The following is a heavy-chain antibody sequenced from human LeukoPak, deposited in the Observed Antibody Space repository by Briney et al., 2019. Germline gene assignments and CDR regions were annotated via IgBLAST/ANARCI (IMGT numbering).Heavy chain of an antibody. D-gene: IGHD6-19*01. J-gene: IGHJ3*02. Sequence: SQTLSLTCAISGDSVSSKSASWNWIRQSPSRGLEWLGRTYSRSKWFNDYAVSVKSRITINPDTSKNQFSLHLKSVTPEDTAVYYCAREVAGTWAFDIWGQGTRVTVSS. CDR2: TYSRSKWFN. CDR3: AREVAGTWAFDI. V-gene: IGHV6-1*01. CDR1: GDSVSSKSAS.